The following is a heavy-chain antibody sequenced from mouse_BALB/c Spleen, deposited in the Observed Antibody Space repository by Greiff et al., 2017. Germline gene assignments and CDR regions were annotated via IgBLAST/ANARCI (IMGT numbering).Heavy chain of an antibody. J-gene: IGHJ1*01. CDR3: ARGGYYYGSSSWYFDV. D-gene: IGHD1-1*01. Sequence: EVNLVESGGGLVKPGGSLKLSCAASGFTFSSYAMSWVRQTPEKRLEWVASISSGGSTYYPDSVKGRFTISRDNARNILYLQMSSLRSEDTAMYYCARGGYYYGSSSWYFDVWGAGTTVTVSS. CDR1: GFTFSSYA. V-gene: IGHV5-6-5*01. CDR2: ISSGGST.